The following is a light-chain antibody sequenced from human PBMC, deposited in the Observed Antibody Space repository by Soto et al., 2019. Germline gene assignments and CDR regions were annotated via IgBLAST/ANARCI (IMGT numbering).Light chain of an antibody. CDR3: QQYDSFPIT. J-gene: IGKJ5*01. Sequence: DIQMTQSPSSLSASVGDRVTITFQASQDISNHVNWYQQKPGKAPRLLIYDASNLETGVPSRFSGSGSGTDFTVTISSLQPEDIATYYCQQYDSFPITFGQGTRLEIK. CDR1: QDISNH. CDR2: DAS. V-gene: IGKV1-33*01.